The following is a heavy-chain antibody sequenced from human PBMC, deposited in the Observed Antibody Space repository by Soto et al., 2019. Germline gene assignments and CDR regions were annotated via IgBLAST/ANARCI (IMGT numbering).Heavy chain of an antibody. CDR2: ISGYNGNT. D-gene: IGHD6-13*01. CDR3: ARGGSSWSAEYYQH. V-gene: IGHV1-18*01. Sequence: QVHLVQSGAEVKKPGASVKVSCKASGYTFSNYGISWVRQAPGQGPEWMGWISGYNGNTNYAQSLQGRVTMTTDTSTSTAYMELRSLRSDDTAIYYWARGGSSWSAEYYQHWGQGTLVIVSS. CDR1: GYTFSNYG. J-gene: IGHJ1*01.